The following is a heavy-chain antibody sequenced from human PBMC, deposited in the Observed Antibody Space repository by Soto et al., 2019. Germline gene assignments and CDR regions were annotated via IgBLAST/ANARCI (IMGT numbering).Heavy chain of an antibody. CDR1: GFTFSSYA. J-gene: IGHJ5*02. Sequence: AGGSLRLSCAASGFTFSSYAMSWVRQAPGKGLEWVSAISGSGGSTYYADSVKGRFTISRDNSKNTLYLQMNSLRAEDTAVYYCASALVALDWFDPWGQGTLVTVSS. D-gene: IGHD2-21*01. CDR2: ISGSGGST. CDR3: ASALVALDWFDP. V-gene: IGHV3-23*01.